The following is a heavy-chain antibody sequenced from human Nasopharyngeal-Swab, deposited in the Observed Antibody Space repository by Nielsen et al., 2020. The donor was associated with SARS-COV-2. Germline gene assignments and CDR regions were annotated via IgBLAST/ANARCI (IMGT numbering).Heavy chain of an antibody. J-gene: IGHJ4*02. V-gene: IGHV3-30-3*01. CDR1: GFTFSSYA. D-gene: IGHD3-22*01. CDR3: ASSPLDSSGYYYGLDN. CDR2: ISYDGSNK. Sequence: GSLRLSCAASGFTFSSYAMHWVRQAPGKGLECVAVISYDGSNKYYADSVKGRLTISRDNSKNTLSLQMNSLRAEDTAVYYCASSPLDSSGYYYGLDNWGQGTLVTVSS.